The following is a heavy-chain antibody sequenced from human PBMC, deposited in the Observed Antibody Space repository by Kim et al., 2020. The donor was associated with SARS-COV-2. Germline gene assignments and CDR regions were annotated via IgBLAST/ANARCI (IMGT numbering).Heavy chain of an antibody. CDR1: GYTFTSYD. J-gene: IGHJ2*01. V-gene: IGHV1-8*01. CDR2: MNPSNGNR. Sequence: ASVKVSCKASGYTFTSYDINWVRQATGQGLEWMGWMNPSNGNRGFAQKFQGRVTMTRDTSITTAYMELNSLRSEDTAVYYCARGPTNSRYCSGGSCYWYFDLWGRGPLVTVSS. CDR3: ARGPTNSRYCSGGSCYWYFDL. D-gene: IGHD2-15*01.